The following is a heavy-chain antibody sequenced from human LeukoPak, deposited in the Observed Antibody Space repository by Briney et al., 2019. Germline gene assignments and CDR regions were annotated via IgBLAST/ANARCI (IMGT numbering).Heavy chain of an antibody. D-gene: IGHD1-7*01. Sequence: EASVKVSCKASGYTFTSYGISWVRQAPGQGLEWMGWSSAYNGNTNYAQKLQGRVTMTTDTSTSTAYMELWSLRSDDTGVYYCASARGSYNWNYHWFDPWGQGTLVTVSS. CDR2: SSAYNGNT. J-gene: IGHJ5*02. V-gene: IGHV1-18*01. CDR3: ASARGSYNWNYHWFDP. CDR1: GYTFTSYG.